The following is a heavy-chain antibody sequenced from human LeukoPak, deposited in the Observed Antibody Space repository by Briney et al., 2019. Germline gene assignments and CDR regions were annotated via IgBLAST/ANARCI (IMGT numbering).Heavy chain of an antibody. CDR2: MNPNSGNT. V-gene: IGHV1-8*01. Sequence: ASVKVSCKASGYTFTSYDINWVRQATGQGLEWMGWMNPNSGNTGYAQKFQGRVTMTRNTSISTAYMELSSLRSEDTAAYYCARGRYGDYYYYYYMDVWGKGTTVTVSS. J-gene: IGHJ6*03. CDR3: ARGRYGDYYYYYYMDV. D-gene: IGHD4-17*01. CDR1: GYTFTSYD.